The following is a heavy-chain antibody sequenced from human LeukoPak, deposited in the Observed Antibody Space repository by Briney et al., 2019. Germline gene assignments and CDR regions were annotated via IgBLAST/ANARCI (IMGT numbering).Heavy chain of an antibody. J-gene: IGHJ6*03. D-gene: IGHD3-10*01. V-gene: IGHV4-59*12. Sequence: SETLSLTCTVSGGSISSYYWSWIRQPPGKGLEWIGYIYYSGSTNYNPSLKSRVTISVDTSKNQFSLKLSSVTAADTAVYYCARDRLWFGPDYYYMDVWGKGTTVTISS. CDR1: GGSISSYY. CDR3: ARDRLWFGPDYYYMDV. CDR2: IYYSGST.